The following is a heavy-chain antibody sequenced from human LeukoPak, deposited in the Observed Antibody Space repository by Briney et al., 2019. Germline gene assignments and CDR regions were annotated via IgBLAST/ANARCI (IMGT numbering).Heavy chain of an antibody. V-gene: IGHV3-23*01. CDR2: ISGSGSST. J-gene: IGHJ3*02. CDR1: GLTFSKAW. CDR3: AKGYCSSSSCYSYAFDI. D-gene: IGHD2-2*01. Sequence: PGGSLRLSCAASGLTFSKAWMSWVRQAPGKGLEWVSAISGSGSSTYYADSVKGWFTISRDNSKNTLFLQMNSLRAEDTAVYYCAKGYCSSSSCYSYAFDIWGQGTVVTVSS.